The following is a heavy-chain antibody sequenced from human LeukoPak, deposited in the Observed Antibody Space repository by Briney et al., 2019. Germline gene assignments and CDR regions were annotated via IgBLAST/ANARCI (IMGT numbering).Heavy chain of an antibody. D-gene: IGHD3-3*01. CDR1: GFTFSSYS. V-gene: IGHV3-21*04. J-gene: IGHJ5*02. CDR2: ISSSSSYI. CDR3: AKDQSSYDFWSGYPNWFDP. Sequence: GGSLRLSCAASGFTFSSYSMHWVRQAPGKGLAWVSSISSSSSYIYYADSVKGRFTISRDNAKNSLYLQMNSLRAEDTAVYYCAKDQSSYDFWSGYPNWFDPWGQGTLVTVSS.